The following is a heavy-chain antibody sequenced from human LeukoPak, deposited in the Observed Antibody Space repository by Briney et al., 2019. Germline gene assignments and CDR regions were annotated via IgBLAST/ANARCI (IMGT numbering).Heavy chain of an antibody. Sequence: GASVKVSCKASGGTFSSYAISWVRQAPGQGLEWMGRIIPILGIANYAQKFQGRVTTTADKSTSTAYMELSSLRSEDTAVYYCARARAIVGATTFDYWGQGTLVTVSS. J-gene: IGHJ4*02. D-gene: IGHD1-26*01. CDR1: GGTFSSYA. CDR3: ARARAIVGATTFDY. CDR2: IIPILGIA. V-gene: IGHV1-69*04.